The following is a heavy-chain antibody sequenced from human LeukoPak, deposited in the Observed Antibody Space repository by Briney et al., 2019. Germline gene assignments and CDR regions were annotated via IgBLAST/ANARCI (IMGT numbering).Heavy chain of an antibody. Sequence: SVKVSCKASGYTFTSYYMHWVRQAPGQGREWMGIINPSGGSTSYAQKFQGRVTMTRDTSTSTVYMELSSLRSEDTAVYYCAREITIFGVAEDYWGQGTLVTVSS. CDR3: AREITIFGVAEDY. V-gene: IGHV1-46*01. CDR2: INPSGGST. CDR1: GYTFTSYY. D-gene: IGHD3-3*01. J-gene: IGHJ4*02.